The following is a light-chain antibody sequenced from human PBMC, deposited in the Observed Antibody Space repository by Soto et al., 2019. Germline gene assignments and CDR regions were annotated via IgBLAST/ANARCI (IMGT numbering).Light chain of an antibody. Sequence: QSALTQPASVSGSPGQSITISCTGTSSDVGGYNYVSWYQEHPGKAPKVMIYEVSNRPSGVSNRFSGSKSGNTASLTIFGLQAEDEADYYCNSYSSSSTVLFGGGTKLTVL. V-gene: IGLV2-14*01. CDR3: NSYSSSSTVL. CDR1: SSDVGGYNY. J-gene: IGLJ2*01. CDR2: EVS.